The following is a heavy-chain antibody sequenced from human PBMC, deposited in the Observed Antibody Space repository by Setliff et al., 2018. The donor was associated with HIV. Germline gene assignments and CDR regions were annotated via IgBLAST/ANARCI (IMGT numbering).Heavy chain of an antibody. CDR2: ISTYKGNT. D-gene: IGHD4-17*01. CDR1: GYTFTSYG. CDR3: ARDNYDDYSRVQMDV. V-gene: IGHV1-18*04. Sequence: ASVKVSCKASGYTFTSYGISWVRQAPGQGLEWMGWISTYKGNTKYEQKFQGRVTMTTDTSASTAYMELRSLRSDDTAIYYCARDNYDDYSRVQMDVWGKGTTVTVSS. J-gene: IGHJ6*04.